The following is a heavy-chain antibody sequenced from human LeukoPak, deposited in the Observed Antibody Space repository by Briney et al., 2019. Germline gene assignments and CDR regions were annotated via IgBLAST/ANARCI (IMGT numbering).Heavy chain of an antibody. CDR1: GFTFSSYW. V-gene: IGHV3-7*01. Sequence: PGGSLRLSCAASGFTFSSYWMSWVRQAPGKGLEWVANIKQDGNEKYYVDSVKGRFTISRDNAKNSLYLQMNSLRAEDTAVYYCAKGQDYYYMDVWGKGTTVTVSS. CDR2: IKQDGNEK. J-gene: IGHJ6*03. CDR3: AKGQDYYYMDV.